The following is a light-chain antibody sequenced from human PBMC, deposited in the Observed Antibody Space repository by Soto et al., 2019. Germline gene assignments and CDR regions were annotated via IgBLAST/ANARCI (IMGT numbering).Light chain of an antibody. J-gene: IGLJ1*01. CDR3: CSYAGSPYV. Sequence: QSALTQPRSVSGSPGQSVTISCTGTSSDVGGYNYVSWYQQHPGKAPKLMIYDVSKRPSGVPDRFSGSKSGNTASLPISGLQAEDEADYYCCSYAGSPYVFGTGTQLTVL. CDR1: SSDVGGYNY. V-gene: IGLV2-11*01. CDR2: DVS.